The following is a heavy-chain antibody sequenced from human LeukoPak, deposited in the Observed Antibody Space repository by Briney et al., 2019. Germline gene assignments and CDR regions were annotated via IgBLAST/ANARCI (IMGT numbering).Heavy chain of an antibody. CDR2: MNPNSGNT. CDR1: GYTFTGYY. Sequence: GASVKVSCKASGYTFTGYYMHWVRQATGQGLEWMGWMNPNSGNTGYAQKFQGRVTMTRNTSISTAYMELSSLRSEDTAVYYCARGYGSGGYDLDYWGQGTLVTVSS. D-gene: IGHD3-10*01. V-gene: IGHV1-8*02. J-gene: IGHJ4*02. CDR3: ARGYGSGGYDLDY.